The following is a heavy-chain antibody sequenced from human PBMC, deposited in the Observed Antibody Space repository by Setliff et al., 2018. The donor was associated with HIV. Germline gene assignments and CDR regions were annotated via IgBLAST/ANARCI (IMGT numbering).Heavy chain of an antibody. V-gene: IGHV4-39*01. D-gene: IGHD6-19*01. CDR2: INYSGTT. Sequence: SETLSLHCIFSAGSISSSTYYSGWIRQPPGKGLEWIGSINYSGTTYYNPSLKSRVTISVDTSKTQFPLKLNSVTATDTAVYYCGGRPEQWLAHFDYWGQGTLVTVSS. J-gene: IGHJ4*02. CDR3: GGRPEQWLAHFDY. CDR1: AGSISSSTYY.